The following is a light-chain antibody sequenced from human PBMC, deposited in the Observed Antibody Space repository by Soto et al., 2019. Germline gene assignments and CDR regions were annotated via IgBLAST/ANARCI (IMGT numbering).Light chain of an antibody. CDR2: KAS. Sequence: DIQMTQSPSTLSGSVGDRVTITCRASQTISSWLAWYQQKPGKAPKLLIYKASTLKSGVPSRFSGSGSGTEFTLTISSLQPDDFATSYCQLYNSYSEAFGHGTKVDIK. CDR1: QTISSW. V-gene: IGKV1-5*03. CDR3: QLYNSYSEA. J-gene: IGKJ1*01.